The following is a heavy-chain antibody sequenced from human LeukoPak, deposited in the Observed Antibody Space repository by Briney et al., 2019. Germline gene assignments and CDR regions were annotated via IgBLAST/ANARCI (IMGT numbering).Heavy chain of an antibody. J-gene: IGHJ6*02. CDR2: IYYSGST. V-gene: IGHV4-59*08. D-gene: IGHD3-10*01. Sequence: PSETLSLTCTVSGGSISSYYWSWIRQPPGKGLEWIGYIYYSGSTNYNPSLKSRVTISVDTSKNQFSLKLSSVTAADTAVYYCARQRAITMVRGVIIPHYYYYYGMDVWGQGTTVTVSS. CDR3: ARQRAITMVRGVIIPHYYYYYGMDV. CDR1: GGSISSYY.